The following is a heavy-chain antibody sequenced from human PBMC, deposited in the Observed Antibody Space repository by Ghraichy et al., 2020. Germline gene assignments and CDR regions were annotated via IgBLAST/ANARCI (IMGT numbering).Heavy chain of an antibody. D-gene: IGHD4-17*01. V-gene: IGHV3-15*01. J-gene: IGHJ4*02. CDR3: ITDRDMTTGY. CDR2: IKSKTDGGTT. CDR1: GFTFSNAY. Sequence: SLNISCAASGFTFSNAYMSWVRQAPGKGLEWVGRIKSKTDGGTTDYAAPVKGRFTISRDDSKNTLYLQMNSLKTEDTAVYYCITDRDMTTGYWGQGTLVTVSS.